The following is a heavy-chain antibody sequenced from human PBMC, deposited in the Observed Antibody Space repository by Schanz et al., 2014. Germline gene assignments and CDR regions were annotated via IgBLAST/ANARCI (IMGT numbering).Heavy chain of an antibody. V-gene: IGHV3-23*01. CDR1: GFTFSTSA. CDR2: FNDGGVNK. J-gene: IGHJ4*02. D-gene: IGHD5-12*01. CDR3: ARKVVATIGGYYDN. Sequence: PGGSLRLSCAASGFTFSTSAMSWVRQVPGKGLEWVSSFNDGGVNKYYADSVRGRFTISRDNAENTLFLQMNSLRAEDTAVYYCARKVVATIGGYYDNWGQGTLVIVSS.